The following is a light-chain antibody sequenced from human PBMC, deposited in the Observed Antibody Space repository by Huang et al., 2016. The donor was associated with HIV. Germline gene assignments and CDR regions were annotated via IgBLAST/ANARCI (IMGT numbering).Light chain of an antibody. CDR3: MQALETPYT. Sequence: DIVMTQSPLSLPVSVGEPASISCKSSFSLLNGFRHNYLDWYLQKPGQSHQLIFYLTSYRAPGVPDRFTGNGSGTEFTLAISRVEAEDVGIYYCMQALETPYTFGQGTQLEI. J-gene: IGKJ2*01. CDR2: LTS. CDR1: FSLLNGFRHNY. V-gene: IGKV2-28*01.